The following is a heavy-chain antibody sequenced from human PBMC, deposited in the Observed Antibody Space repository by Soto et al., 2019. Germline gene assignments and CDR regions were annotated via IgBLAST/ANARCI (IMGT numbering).Heavy chain of an antibody. D-gene: IGHD5-12*01. J-gene: IGHJ4*02. Sequence: KTSETLSLTCTVSGGSISYYYWGWIRQPPGKGLEWIGSIYYSGNTHYNPSLKSRVTISVDTSMNQFSLNLDSVTAVDSAVYYCVRGGYVHAFYYRGQRARVTDSS. V-gene: IGHV4-59*01. CDR3: VRGGYVHAFYY. CDR2: IYYSGNT. CDR1: GGSISYYY.